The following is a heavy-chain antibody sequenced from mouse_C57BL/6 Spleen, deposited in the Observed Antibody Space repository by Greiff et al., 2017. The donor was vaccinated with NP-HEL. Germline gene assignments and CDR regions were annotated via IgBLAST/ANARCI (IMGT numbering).Heavy chain of an antibody. Sequence: VQLQQSGAELVKPGASVKLSCTASGFNIKDYYMHWVKQRTEQGLEWIGRIDPEDGETKYAPKFPGKATITADTSSNTAYLQLSSLTSEDTAVYYCASFDYDGWMDYWGQGTSVTVSS. D-gene: IGHD2-3*01. CDR3: ASFDYDGWMDY. V-gene: IGHV14-2*01. J-gene: IGHJ4*01. CDR2: IDPEDGET. CDR1: GFNIKDYY.